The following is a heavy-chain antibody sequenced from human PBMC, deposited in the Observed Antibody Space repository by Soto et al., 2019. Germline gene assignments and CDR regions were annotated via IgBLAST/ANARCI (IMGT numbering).Heavy chain of an antibody. J-gene: IGHJ6*02. V-gene: IGHV1-18*01. Sequence: ASVKVSCKASGYTFTSYGISWVRQAHGQGLEWMGWISAYNGNTNYAQKLQGRVTMTTDTSTSTAYMELRSLRSDDTAVYYCASFQVWSGYSYYYYYYGMDVWGQGTTVTVSS. D-gene: IGHD3-3*01. CDR3: ASFQVWSGYSYYYYYYGMDV. CDR1: GYTFTSYG. CDR2: ISAYNGNT.